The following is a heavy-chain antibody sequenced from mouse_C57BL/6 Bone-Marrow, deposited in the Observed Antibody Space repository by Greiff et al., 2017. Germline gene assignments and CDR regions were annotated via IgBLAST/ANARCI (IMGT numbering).Heavy chain of an antibody. CDR1: GFNFKDYY. V-gene: IGHV14-2*01. D-gene: IGHD2-5*01. J-gene: IGHJ2*01. CDR3: AREGQAYYSNYEDDY. Sequence: EVQGVESGTELVKPGASVKLSCTASGFNFKDYYMHWVKQRTEQGLEWIGRIDPEDGETKYTPKFQGKATITADTSSNTAYLQLSSLTSEDTAVYYCAREGQAYYSNYEDDYWGQGTTLTVSS. CDR2: IDPEDGET.